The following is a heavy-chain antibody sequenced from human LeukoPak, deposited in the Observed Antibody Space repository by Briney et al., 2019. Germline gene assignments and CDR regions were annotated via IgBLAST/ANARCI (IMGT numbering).Heavy chain of an antibody. CDR3: ARGRASPGYYYYMDV. J-gene: IGHJ6*03. Sequence: GGSLRLSCAASGFTFSSYDMHWVRQATGKGLEWVSAIGTAGDTYYPGSVKGRFTISRENAKNSLYLQMNSLRAGDTAVYYCARGRASPGYYYYMDVXXXGXTVTVSS. CDR1: GFTFSSYD. V-gene: IGHV3-13*01. CDR2: IGTAGDT.